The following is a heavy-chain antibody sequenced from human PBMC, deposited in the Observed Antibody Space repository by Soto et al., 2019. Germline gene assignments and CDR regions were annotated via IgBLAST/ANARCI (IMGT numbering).Heavy chain of an antibody. CDR2: ISSNGGST. D-gene: IGHD3-22*01. V-gene: IGHV3-64D*08. Sequence: GGSLRPSCSASGFTFSSYAMHWVRQAPGKGLEYVSAISSNGGSTYYADSVKGRFTISRDNSKNTLYLQMSSLRAEDTAVYYCVKDLYYYDSSGYYHDAFDIWGQGTMVTVSS. CDR3: VKDLYYYDSSGYYHDAFDI. CDR1: GFTFSSYA. J-gene: IGHJ3*02.